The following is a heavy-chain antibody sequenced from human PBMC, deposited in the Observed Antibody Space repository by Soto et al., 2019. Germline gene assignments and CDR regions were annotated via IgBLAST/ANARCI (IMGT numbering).Heavy chain of an antibody. V-gene: IGHV3-74*01. CDR3: ARVGYAVRGYYYYMDV. J-gene: IGHJ6*03. CDR1: GFTFSSYW. Sequence: GGSLRLSCAASGFTFSSYWMHWVRQAPGKGLVWVSRINSDGSSTSYADSVKGRFTISRDNAKNTLYLQMNSLRAEDTAVYYCARVGYAVRGYYYYMDVWGKGTTVTVSS. CDR2: INSDGSST. D-gene: IGHD2-8*01.